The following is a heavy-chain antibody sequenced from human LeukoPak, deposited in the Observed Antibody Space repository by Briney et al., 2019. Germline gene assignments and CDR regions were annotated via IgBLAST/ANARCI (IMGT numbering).Heavy chain of an antibody. J-gene: IGHJ4*02. Sequence: GGSLRLSCAASGSTFNTYWMSWVRLAPGKGLEWVANINEHGSEAFYVDSVRGRFTISRDNAKNSLYLQMNSLRAEDTAVYYCARDPDAGTTDYWGQGTLVTVSS. CDR1: GSTFNTYW. D-gene: IGHD1-7*01. V-gene: IGHV3-7*01. CDR2: INEHGSEA. CDR3: ARDPDAGTTDY.